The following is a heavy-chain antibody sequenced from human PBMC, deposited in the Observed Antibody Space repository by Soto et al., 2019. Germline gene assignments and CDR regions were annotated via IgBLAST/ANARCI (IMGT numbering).Heavy chain of an antibody. J-gene: IGHJ4*02. CDR1: GFTFSSYG. D-gene: IGHD7-27*01. Sequence: QVQLVESGGGVVQPGRSLRLSCAVSGFTFSSYGIHWVRQAPGKGLEWVAVISYDENNKYYADSVKGRFTISRDNSQKTVFLQMNSLRPEDTALYYCAKAKMGISHSFDFWGQGTLVTVSS. CDR2: ISYDENNK. V-gene: IGHV3-30*18. CDR3: AKAKMGISHSFDF.